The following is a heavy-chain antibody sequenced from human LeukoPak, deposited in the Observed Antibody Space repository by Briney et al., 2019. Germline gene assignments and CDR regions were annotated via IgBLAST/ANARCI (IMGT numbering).Heavy chain of an antibody. Sequence: GGSLRLSCAASGFSFRSYGMHWVRQAPGKGLEWVAVISYDGSDKYYVDSVKGRFTISRDNSNNTLFLRMNSLRAEDTAVYYCAKLKSPKYQLVPIDYWGQGTLVTVSS. J-gene: IGHJ4*02. CDR2: ISYDGSDK. CDR1: GFSFRSYG. D-gene: IGHD2-2*01. CDR3: AKLKSPKYQLVPIDY. V-gene: IGHV3-30*18.